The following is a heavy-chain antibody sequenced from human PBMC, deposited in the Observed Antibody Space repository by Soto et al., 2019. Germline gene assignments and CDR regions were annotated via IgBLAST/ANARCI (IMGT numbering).Heavy chain of an antibody. Sequence: GGSLRLSCAASGFTFNLLAMHWVRQAPGKGLEWVSSIDYSSTYRYYSDSVRGRFTISRDNAKSSLYLQMNSLRAEDTAVYYCVPFHFDGLDYWGQGTVVTVSS. V-gene: IGHV3-21*01. CDR3: VPFHFDGLDY. D-gene: IGHD2-8*01. J-gene: IGHJ4*02. CDR2: IDYSSTYR. CDR1: GFTFNLLA.